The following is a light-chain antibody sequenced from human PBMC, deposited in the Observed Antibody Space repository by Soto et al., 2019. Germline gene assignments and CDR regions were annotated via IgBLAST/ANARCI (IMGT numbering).Light chain of an antibody. J-gene: IGKJ1*01. CDR1: QSITNR. Sequence: DIPMTQCPATLSASVGYRVTITCRASQSITNRLAWYQQKPGKAPKVLIYDASNLEYGVPSRFSGSGFGTEFILTISRLQTDDFATYWCQQYGGMWTFGQGTKVDIK. V-gene: IGKV1-5*01. CDR3: QQYGGMWT. CDR2: DAS.